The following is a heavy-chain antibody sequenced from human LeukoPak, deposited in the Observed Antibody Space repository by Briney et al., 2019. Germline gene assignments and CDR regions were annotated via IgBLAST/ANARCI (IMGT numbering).Heavy chain of an antibody. CDR3: ASYYYDSSGYEDY. CDR2: IYPGDSDT. CDR1: GYRFTNYW. J-gene: IGHJ4*02. D-gene: IGHD3-22*01. V-gene: IGHV5-51*03. Sequence: GESLKISCKGSGYRFTNYWIGWVRQMPGKGLEWMGNIYPGDSDTRYSPSFQGQVTISADKSISTAYLQWSSLKASDTAMYYCASYYYDSSGYEDYWGQGTLVTVSS.